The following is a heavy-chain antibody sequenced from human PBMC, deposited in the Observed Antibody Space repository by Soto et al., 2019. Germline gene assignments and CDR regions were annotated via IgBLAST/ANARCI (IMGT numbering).Heavy chain of an antibody. J-gene: IGHJ3*02. CDR3: ANHVEGGSWEDAFDI. D-gene: IGHD1-26*01. Sequence: QVQLVESGGGVVQPGRSLRLSCAASGFTFSSYGMHWVRQAPGKGLEWVAVISYDGSNKYYADSVKGRFTISRDNSKNTLYLQMNSLRAEDTAVYYCANHVEGGSWEDAFDIWGQGTMVTVSS. CDR2: ISYDGSNK. V-gene: IGHV3-30*18. CDR1: GFTFSSYG.